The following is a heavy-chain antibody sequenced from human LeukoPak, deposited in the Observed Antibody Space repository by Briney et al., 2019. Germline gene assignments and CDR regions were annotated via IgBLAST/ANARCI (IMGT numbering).Heavy chain of an antibody. Sequence: SETLSLTCTVSGGYISSYYWSWIRQPPGKGLEWIGYIYYSGSANYNPSLKSRVTISVDTSKNQFSLKLSSVTAADTAVYYCARYSYGSSDYWGQGTLVTVSS. CDR1: GGYISSYY. J-gene: IGHJ4*02. V-gene: IGHV4-59*01. CDR3: ARYSYGSSDY. CDR2: IYYSGSA. D-gene: IGHD5-18*01.